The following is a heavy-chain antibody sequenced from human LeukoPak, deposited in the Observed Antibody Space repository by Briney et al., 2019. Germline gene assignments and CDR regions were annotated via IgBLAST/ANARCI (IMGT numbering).Heavy chain of an antibody. CDR2: IISNRGNT. Sequence: GGALRLSCAASGFTFSTYAMHWVRQAPGKGLEYVSAIISNRGNTYYANSVEGRFTISRDNSKNTLYLQMGSLRGEDMAVYHCARQYCSSNGCSRFDYWCQGTLVT. CDR1: GFTFSTYA. CDR3: ARQYCSSNGCSRFDY. J-gene: IGHJ4*02. V-gene: IGHV3-64*01. D-gene: IGHD2-2*01.